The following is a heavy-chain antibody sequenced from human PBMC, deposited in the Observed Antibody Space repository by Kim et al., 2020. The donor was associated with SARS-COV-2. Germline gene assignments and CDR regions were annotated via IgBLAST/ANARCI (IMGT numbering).Heavy chain of an antibody. J-gene: IGHJ3*02. CDR2: T. V-gene: IGHV4-59*09. Sequence: TNYNPSLKSRVTISVDTSKNQFSLKLSSVTAADTAVYYCARGGAMSVVGPRPYEAFD. CDR3: ARGGAMSVVGPRPYEAFD. D-gene: IGHD3-22*01.